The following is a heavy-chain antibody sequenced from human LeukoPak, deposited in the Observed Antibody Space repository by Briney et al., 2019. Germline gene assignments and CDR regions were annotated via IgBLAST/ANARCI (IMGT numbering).Heavy chain of an antibody. CDR1: GFTFSSYS. CDR2: IRYDGSNK. CDR3: AKWDKRAAAEAFDI. V-gene: IGHV3-30*02. Sequence: GGSLRLPCAASGFTFSSYSMNWVRQAPGKGLEWVAFIRYDGSNKYYADSVKGRFAISRDNPKNTLYLQMNSLRAEDTAVYYCAKWDKRAAAEAFDIWGQGTMVTVSS. J-gene: IGHJ3*02. D-gene: IGHD6-13*01.